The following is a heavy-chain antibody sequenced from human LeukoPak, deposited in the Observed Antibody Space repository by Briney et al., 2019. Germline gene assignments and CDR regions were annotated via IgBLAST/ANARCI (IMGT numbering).Heavy chain of an antibody. D-gene: IGHD2-15*01. CDR1: GFTFSNYA. J-gene: IGHJ4*02. Sequence: GGSLRLSCTGSGFTFSNYAMSWVRQAPGKGLEWVSAISGGGGNTYYADSVKGRFTISRDNSKNTVYLQMNSLRAEDTAVYYCAKDTRGYFQPFDYWGQGALVTVSS. CDR3: AKDTRGYFQPFDY. V-gene: IGHV3-23*01. CDR2: ISGGGGNT.